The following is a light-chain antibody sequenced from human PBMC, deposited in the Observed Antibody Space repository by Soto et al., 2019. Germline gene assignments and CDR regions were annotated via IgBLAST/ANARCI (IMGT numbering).Light chain of an antibody. J-gene: IGLJ2*01. Sequence: QSALTQPPSASGSPGQSVTISCTGTSCDIGLYNYVSWYQQHPGKVPKLMIYEVNKRPSGVPDRFSGSKSGNTASLTVSGLQADDEADYYCTSYAGSDHFVVFGGGTKVTVL. CDR3: TSYAGSDHFVV. CDR1: SCDIGLYNY. CDR2: EVN. V-gene: IGLV2-8*01.